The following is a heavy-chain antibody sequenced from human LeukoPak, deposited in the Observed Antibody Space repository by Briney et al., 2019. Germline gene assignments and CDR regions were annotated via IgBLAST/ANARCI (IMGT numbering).Heavy chain of an antibody. Sequence: SETLSLTCTVSGGSISSSSHSWGWIRQPPGKGLEWTGSIYYTGRTYYNPSLKSRVTISVDTSKNQFSLKLSSVTAADTAVYYCARHGSYWDFDYWGQGTLVTVSS. CDR2: IYYTGRT. D-gene: IGHD1-26*01. J-gene: IGHJ4*02. CDR3: ARHGSYWDFDY. CDR1: GGSISSSSHS. V-gene: IGHV4-39*01.